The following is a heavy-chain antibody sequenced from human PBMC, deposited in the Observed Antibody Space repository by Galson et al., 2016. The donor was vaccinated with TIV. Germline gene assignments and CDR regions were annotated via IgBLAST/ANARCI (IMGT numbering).Heavy chain of an antibody. CDR1: GYDFSSYW. V-gene: IGHV5-51*03. CDR3: ARRSNGWSD. CDR2: IYPGDSDA. Sequence: QSGAEVKKPGDSLKISCKGFGYDFSSYWIGWVRQMPGKGLEWMGIIYPGDSDARYSPSFQGRVTMSADKSISTAYLQWNRLKTSDTATYYCARRSNGWSDWGQGTLVTVSS. J-gene: IGHJ4*02. D-gene: IGHD6-19*01.